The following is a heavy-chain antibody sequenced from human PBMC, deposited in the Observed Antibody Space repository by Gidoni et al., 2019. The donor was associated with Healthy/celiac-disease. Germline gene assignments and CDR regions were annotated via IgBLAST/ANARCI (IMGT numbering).Heavy chain of an antibody. V-gene: IGHV3-30*18. D-gene: IGHD1-1*01. Sequence: QVQLVESGGGVVKPGRTRRRSCAAAGFTFSSYGMHWVRQAPGKGLELVAVISYDGSNKYYADSVKGRFTISRDNSKNTLYLQMNSLRAEDTAVYYCAKYDFLRPFDYWGQGTLVTVSS. J-gene: IGHJ4*02. CDR1: GFTFSSYG. CDR2: ISYDGSNK. CDR3: AKYDFLRPFDY.